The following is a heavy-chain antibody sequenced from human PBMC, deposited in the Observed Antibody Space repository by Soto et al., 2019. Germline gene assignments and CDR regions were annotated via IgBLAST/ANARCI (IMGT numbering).Heavy chain of an antibody. CDR3: AHTSGWLPDY. Sequence: QITLKESGPTLVKPTQTLTLTCTFSGFSLSTSAVGVAWIRQPPGKALEWLALIYWNDDNHYSPSLKSRLTITKDTSKNQVVLIMTNMDPVDTATYHCAHTSGWLPDYWGQGTLVTVSS. CDR1: GFSLSTSAVG. CDR2: IYWNDDN. D-gene: IGHD6-19*01. V-gene: IGHV2-5*01. J-gene: IGHJ4*02.